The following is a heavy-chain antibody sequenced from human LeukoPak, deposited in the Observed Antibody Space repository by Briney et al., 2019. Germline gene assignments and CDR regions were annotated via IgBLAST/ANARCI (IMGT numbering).Heavy chain of an antibody. CDR2: ISGSGGST. CDR1: RFTFGSYG. Sequence: GGSLRPSCVASRFTFGSYGMSWVRQAPGKGLEWVSVISGSGGSTYITDSVKGRFTISRDNSKNTLYLQMHSLRAEDTAVYYCAKGDTGMVRRYYFDYWGRGTLVTVSS. J-gene: IGHJ4*02. D-gene: IGHD5-18*01. V-gene: IGHV3-23*01. CDR3: AKGDTGMVRRYYFDY.